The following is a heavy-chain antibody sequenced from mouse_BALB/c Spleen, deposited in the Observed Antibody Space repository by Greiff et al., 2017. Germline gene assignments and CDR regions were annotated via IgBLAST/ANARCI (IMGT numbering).Heavy chain of an antibody. J-gene: IGHJ1*01. Sequence: EVKLMESGGGLVQPGGSLRLSCATSGFTFTDYYMSWVRQPPGKALEWLGFIRNKANGYTTEYSASVKGRFTISRDNSQSILYLQMNTLRAEDSATYYCARVYYGNSWYFDVWGAGTTVTVSS. CDR1: GFTFTDYY. CDR2: IRNKANGYTT. D-gene: IGHD2-1*01. CDR3: ARVYYGNSWYFDV. V-gene: IGHV7-3*02.